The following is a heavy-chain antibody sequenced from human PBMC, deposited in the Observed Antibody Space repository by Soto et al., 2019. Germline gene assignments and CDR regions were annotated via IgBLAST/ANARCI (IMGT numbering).Heavy chain of an antibody. CDR2: IYYSGST. CDR1: GGSISSSSYY. CDR3: ASLPDYGDYLDDDY. D-gene: IGHD4-17*01. V-gene: IGHV4-39*01. Sequence: SETLSLTCTVSGGSISSSSYYWGWIRQPPGKGLEWIGSIYYSGSTYYNPSLKSRVTISVDTSKNQFSLKLSSVTAADTAVYYCASLPDYGDYLDDDYWGQGTLVTVSS. J-gene: IGHJ4*02.